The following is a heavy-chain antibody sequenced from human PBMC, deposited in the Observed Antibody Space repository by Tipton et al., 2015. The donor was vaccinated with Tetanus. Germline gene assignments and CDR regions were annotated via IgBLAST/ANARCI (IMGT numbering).Heavy chain of an antibody. V-gene: IGHV4-39*07. CDR2: IYYSGST. CDR1: GSSITSTTHY. D-gene: IGHD2-2*01. Sequence: LSCTVSGSSITSTTHYWGWIRQAPGKGLEWIGIIYYSGSTYYNASLRSRVTISVDTSKNQFSLSLTSATAADTAVYYCARGWSECSSWSCSPFDSWGQGTLVTVSS. CDR3: ARGWSECSSWSCSPFDS. J-gene: IGHJ4*02.